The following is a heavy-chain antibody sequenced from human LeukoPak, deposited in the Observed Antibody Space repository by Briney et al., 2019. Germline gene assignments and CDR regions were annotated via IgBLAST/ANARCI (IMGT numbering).Heavy chain of an antibody. CDR2: IYASGST. J-gene: IGHJ6*03. CDR3: ARDIRSHNGPGGYYYYYMDV. V-gene: IGHV4-4*07. Sequence: SETLSLPCTVSGDSMSDSYWSWIRQPAGKGREWIGRIYASGSTNYNPTLNSRATLSVDTSSNQYSLTLSSVTAADTAVYHCARDIRSHNGPGGYYYYYMDVWGKGTTVTVSS. CDR1: GDSMSDSY. D-gene: IGHD2-8*01.